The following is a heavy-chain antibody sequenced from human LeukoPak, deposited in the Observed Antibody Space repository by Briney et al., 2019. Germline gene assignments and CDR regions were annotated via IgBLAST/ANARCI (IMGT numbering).Heavy chain of an antibody. V-gene: IGHV3-48*04. CDR3: ARDLSRYYNDY. CDR2: ISIGGRTQ. J-gene: IGHJ4*02. Sequence: GGSLRLSCAASGFTFSSFSMNWVRQAPGKGLEWVSYISIGGRTQYYADSVKGRFTISRDNAKNSLYLQMNSLRAEDTAVYYCARDLSRYYNDYCGQGTLVTVSS. CDR1: GFTFSSFS.